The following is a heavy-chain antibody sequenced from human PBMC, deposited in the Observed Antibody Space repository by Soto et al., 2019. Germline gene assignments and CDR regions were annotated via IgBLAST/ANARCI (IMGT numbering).Heavy chain of an antibody. CDR2: IIPIFGTT. D-gene: IGHD5-12*01. CDR3: ARDDSGRGWFDP. V-gene: IGHV1-69*13. J-gene: IGHJ5*02. Sequence: ASVKVSCKASGGTFSSYAINWVRQAPGQGLEWMGGIIPIFGTTNSAQKLQGRVTITADESTSTAYMELSSLRSEDTAVYYCARDDSGRGWFDPWGQGTLVTVSS. CDR1: GGTFSSYA.